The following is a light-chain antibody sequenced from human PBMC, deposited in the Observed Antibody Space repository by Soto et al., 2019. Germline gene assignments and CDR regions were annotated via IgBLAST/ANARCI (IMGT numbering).Light chain of an antibody. Sequence: NFMLTQPHSVSESPGKTVTISCTGSSGSIASNYVQWYQQHPGSAPTTVIYADDQRPSGVPDRFSGSIDSSSNSASLTISGLRTEDEADYYCPSYDSSNVVFGGGTKLNVL. CDR1: SGSIASNY. CDR2: ADD. V-gene: IGLV6-57*02. CDR3: PSYDSSNVV. J-gene: IGLJ2*01.